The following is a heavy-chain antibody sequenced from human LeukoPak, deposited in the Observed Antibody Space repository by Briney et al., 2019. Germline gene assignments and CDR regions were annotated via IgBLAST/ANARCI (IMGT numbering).Heavy chain of an antibody. CDR3: ARDRGGDSSSGYYYFDY. J-gene: IGHJ4*02. V-gene: IGHV1-2*02. D-gene: IGHD6-13*01. CDR1: AYTFTAYY. CDR2: IYPNSGGT. Sequence: ASVKVSCKASAYTFTAYYMHWVRQAPGQGLEWMGWIYPNSGGTNYAQKFQGRVTMTRDTSISTAYMELSSLKSDDTAVYYCARDRGGDSSSGYYYFDYWGQGTLVTVSS.